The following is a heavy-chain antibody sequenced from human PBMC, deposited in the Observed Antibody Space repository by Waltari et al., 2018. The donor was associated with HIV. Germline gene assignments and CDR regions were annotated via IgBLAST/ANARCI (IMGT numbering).Heavy chain of an antibody. CDR3: ARAITGLGAFDI. CDR1: GGSISSYY. V-gene: IGHV4-59*01. D-gene: IGHD3-16*01. J-gene: IGHJ3*02. Sequence: QVQLQESGPGLVKPSETLSLTCTVSGGSISSYYWSSIRQPPGKGLEWIGYIYYSGGTNYHPPLKSRVTISVDTSKNQFSLKLSSVTAADTAVYYCARAITGLGAFDIWGQGTMVTVSS. CDR2: IYYSGGT.